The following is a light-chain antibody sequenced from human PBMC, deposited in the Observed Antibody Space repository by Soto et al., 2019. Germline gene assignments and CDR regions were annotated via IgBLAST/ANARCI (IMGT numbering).Light chain of an antibody. CDR2: QDT. CDR1: KLGTKY. V-gene: IGLV3-1*01. Sequence: SYELTQPPSVSVSPGQTASITCSGDKLGTKYVCWYQQKPGQSPVLVIYQDTKRPSGVPERFSGSNSGNTGTLTISGTQAMDEADYYCQAWDSSTVVFGGGTKLTVL. CDR3: QAWDSSTVV. J-gene: IGLJ2*01.